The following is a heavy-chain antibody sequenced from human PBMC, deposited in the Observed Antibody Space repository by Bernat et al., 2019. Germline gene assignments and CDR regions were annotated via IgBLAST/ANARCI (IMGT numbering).Heavy chain of an antibody. CDR3: ARTPCGAALYWYFDL. D-gene: IGHD2-15*01. Sequence: EVQLVQSVAEVKKPGESLKISCKGSGYSFTSYWIGWVRQMLGKGLEWMGIIYPGDSDTRYSPSFQGQVTIAASKSSSTAYLQWSSLKASDTAMYYCARTPCGAALYWYFDLWGRGTLVTVSS. V-gene: IGHV5-51*01. CDR2: IYPGDSDT. J-gene: IGHJ2*01. CDR1: GYSFTSYW.